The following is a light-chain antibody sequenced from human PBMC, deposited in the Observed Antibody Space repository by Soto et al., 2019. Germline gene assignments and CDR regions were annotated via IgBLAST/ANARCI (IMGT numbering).Light chain of an antibody. CDR3: QQYNSWPTWT. J-gene: IGKJ1*01. CDR2: DKT. V-gene: IGKV3-15*01. Sequence: IELTHSAATLSVSLGESFTLACRGSQSIXRHFTWFEQKPGKAPGLLIXDKTTRATGIADRFIGSGSDKEFTLTISSLQSADYAMYYCQQYNSWPTWTFGQGTKVDIK. CDR1: QSIXRH.